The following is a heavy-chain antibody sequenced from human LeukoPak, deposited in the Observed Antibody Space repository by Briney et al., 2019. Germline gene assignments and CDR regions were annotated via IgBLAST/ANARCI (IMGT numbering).Heavy chain of an antibody. CDR1: GDSISSYY. CDR2: IYYSGSP. V-gene: IGHV4-59*01. Sequence: SETLSLTCTVSGDSISSYYWSWIRQSPGKGLEWIGNIYYSGSPNYNPSLKSRVTISVDTSKNQFSLKLSSVTAADTAVYYCARLRLRYTRNGDSTSYEVFDIWGQGTVVTVSS. CDR3: ARLRLRYTRNGDSTSYEVFDI. J-gene: IGHJ3*02. D-gene: IGHD2-21*01.